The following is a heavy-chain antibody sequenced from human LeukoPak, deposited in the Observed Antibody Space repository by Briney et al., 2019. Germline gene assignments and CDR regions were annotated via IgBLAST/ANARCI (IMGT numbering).Heavy chain of an antibody. CDR3: AKEQQLVSYFDY. J-gene: IGHJ4*02. V-gene: IGHV3-74*03. Sequence: QPGGSLRLSCAVSGFTITNNWMYWVRQPPGMGLVWVSRTKNDESTAVYADSVKGRFTISRDNAKNTPYLQMNSLRVEDTAVYYCAKEQQLVSYFDYWGQGTLVTVSS. CDR2: TKNDESTA. CDR1: GFTITNNW. D-gene: IGHD6-13*01.